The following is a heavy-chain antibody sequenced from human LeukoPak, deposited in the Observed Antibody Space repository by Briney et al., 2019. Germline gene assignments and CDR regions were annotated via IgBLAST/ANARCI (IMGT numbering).Heavy chain of an antibody. D-gene: IGHD1-26*01. CDR1: GYTFTGYY. V-gene: IGHV1-2*02. CDR2: INPISGGT. Sequence: ASVKVSCKASGYTFTGYYMHWVRQAPGQGLEWMGWINPISGGTNYAQKFQGRVTMTRDTSISTAYMELSRLRSDDTAVYYCASSGSYFPLFDYWGQGTLVTVSS. J-gene: IGHJ4*02. CDR3: ASSGSYFPLFDY.